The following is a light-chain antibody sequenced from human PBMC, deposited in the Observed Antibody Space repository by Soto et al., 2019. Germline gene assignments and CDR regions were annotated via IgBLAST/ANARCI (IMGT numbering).Light chain of an antibody. V-gene: IGKV3-11*01. CDR2: DAS. CDR3: QQRTHWPPWT. CDR1: QSVSNY. J-gene: IGKJ1*01. Sequence: VLTQSPATLSLSPGDRATLSCRASQSVSNYLAWYQQKPGQAPRLRIYDASNRATGIPARFSGSGSGTDCTLTISSLEPEDFAVYYCQQRTHWPPWTFGQGTKVEIK.